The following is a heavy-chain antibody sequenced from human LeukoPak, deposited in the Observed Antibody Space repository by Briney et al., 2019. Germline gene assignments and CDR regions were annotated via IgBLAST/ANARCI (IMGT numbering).Heavy chain of an antibody. CDR3: ARKKETTVTTGQITYYYYYMDV. CDR2: ISGFNGNT. D-gene: IGHD4-17*01. V-gene: IGHV1-18*01. CDR1: GYTFTNYG. Sequence: GASVKVSCKASGYTFTNYGISWVRQAPGQGLEWMGWISGFNGNTNYAQKLQGRVTVTTDTSTSTAYLELRSLISDDTAVYYCARKKETTVTTGQITYYYYYMDVWGKGTTVTVSS. J-gene: IGHJ6*03.